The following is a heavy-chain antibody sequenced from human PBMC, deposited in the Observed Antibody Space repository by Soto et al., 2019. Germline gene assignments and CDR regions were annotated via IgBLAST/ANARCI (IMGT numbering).Heavy chain of an antibody. J-gene: IGHJ4*02. D-gene: IGHD5-18*01. CDR1: GFTFSSYS. V-gene: IGHV3-21*01. Sequence: EVRLVESGGGLVKPGGSLRLSCAASGFTFSSYSMNWVRQAPGKGLEWVSSITGSSTYIYYADSVKGRFTISRDNAKNSRYLQMNSLRAEDTAVYYCAREWETAMVTAVDYWGQGTLVTVSS. CDR3: AREWETAMVTAVDY. CDR2: ITGSSTYI.